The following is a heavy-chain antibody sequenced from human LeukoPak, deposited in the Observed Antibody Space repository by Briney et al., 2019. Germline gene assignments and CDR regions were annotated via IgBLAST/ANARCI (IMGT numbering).Heavy chain of an antibody. CDR2: NIPIFGTA. V-gene: IGHV1-69*05. J-gene: IGHJ4*02. CDR3: ARHLVGATQHLDY. CDR1: GRHFSSYA. D-gene: IGHD1-26*01. Sequence: ASVKVLWKASGRHFSSYAIRWVRQDPGQGLEWMGRNIPIFGTANYAQKFQSRVTITTDEATSTAYMEQSSLRSEDTAVYYWARHLVGATQHLDYWGQGTLVTVSS.